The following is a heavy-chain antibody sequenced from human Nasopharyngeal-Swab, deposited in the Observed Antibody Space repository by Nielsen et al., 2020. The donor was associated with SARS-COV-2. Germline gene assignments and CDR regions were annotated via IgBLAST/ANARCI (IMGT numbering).Heavy chain of an antibody. Sequence: GESLKISCKGPGYSFTSYWINWVRQMPGKGLEWMGRIDPSDSYTNYSPSFQGHVSISPDKSINTAYLQWSSLKASDTAMYYCARTLGYGGNSDFDYWGQGTLVTVSS. CDR1: GYSFTSYW. CDR2: IDPSDSYT. J-gene: IGHJ4*02. D-gene: IGHD4-23*01. V-gene: IGHV5-10-1*01. CDR3: ARTLGYGGNSDFDY.